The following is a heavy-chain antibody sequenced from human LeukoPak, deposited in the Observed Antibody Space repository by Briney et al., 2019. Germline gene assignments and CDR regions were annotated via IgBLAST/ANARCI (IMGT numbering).Heavy chain of an antibody. Sequence: GASVKVSCKASGYTFTSYDINWVRQATGQGLEWMGWMNPNSGNTGYAQKFQGRVTMTRNTSISTAYMELSSLRSEDTAVYYCASPTGHQTTVTKDAFDIWGQGTMVTVSS. CDR3: ASPTGHQTTVTKDAFDI. CDR2: MNPNSGNT. CDR1: GYTFTSYD. V-gene: IGHV1-8*01. D-gene: IGHD4-17*01. J-gene: IGHJ3*02.